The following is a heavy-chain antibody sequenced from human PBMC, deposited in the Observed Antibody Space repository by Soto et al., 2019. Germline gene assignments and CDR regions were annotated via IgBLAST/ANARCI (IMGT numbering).Heavy chain of an antibody. CDR2: IDPRDSYT. J-gene: IGHJ5*02. CDR1: GYSFTTSW. D-gene: IGHD1-7*01. Sequence: PWESLKISCEASGYSFTTSWISWVRQMPGKGLEWMGAIDPRDSYTKYSPSFQGHVTISVDKSIRTAYLQWNSLKASGTAIYYCARERSDLELFNWLDPWGQGTLVTVSS. V-gene: IGHV5-10-1*01. CDR3: ARERSDLELFNWLDP.